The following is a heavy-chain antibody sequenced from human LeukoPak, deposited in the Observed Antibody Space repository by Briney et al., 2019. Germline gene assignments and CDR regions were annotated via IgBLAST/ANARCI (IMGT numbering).Heavy chain of an antibody. CDR2: IGGRSGKV. J-gene: IGHJ5*02. Sequence: GRSLRLSCEASAFTFSSYAMTWVRQAPGKGLEWVSGIGGRSGKVFYADSVKGRFTISIDNSKNTLYLQMNTLRAEDTAVYFCAKQSYQYVSGSPHWFDPWGQGTLVTVSS. CDR1: AFTFSSYA. D-gene: IGHD3-10*01. V-gene: IGHV3-23*01. CDR3: AKQSYQYVSGSPHWFDP.